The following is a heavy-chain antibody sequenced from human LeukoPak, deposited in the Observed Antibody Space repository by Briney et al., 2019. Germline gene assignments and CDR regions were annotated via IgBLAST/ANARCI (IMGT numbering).Heavy chain of an antibody. CDR3: ARSYYYDYRQIDY. Sequence: SETLSLTCTVSGDSISTSSYYWGWIRQPPGKGLEWLGSIYYSGSTYYNPSLKSRVTISVDTSKNRFSLNLYSVTAADTAVFYCARSYYYDYRQIDYWGQGTLVTVSS. CDR1: GDSISTSSYY. V-gene: IGHV4-39*01. J-gene: IGHJ4*02. D-gene: IGHD3-22*01. CDR2: IYYSGST.